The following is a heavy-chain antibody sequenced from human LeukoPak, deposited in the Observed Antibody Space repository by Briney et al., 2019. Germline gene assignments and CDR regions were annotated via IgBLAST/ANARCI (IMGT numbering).Heavy chain of an antibody. J-gene: IGHJ6*03. V-gene: IGHV4-59*12. CDR2: VYYIGNT. Sequence: SETLSLTCTVSGDSISNYFWSWIRQSPGKGLEWIGYVYYIGNTNYNPSLKSRVTISVDTSKNQFSLKLSSVTAADTAVYYCARDTWGSYLYYYYYYMDVWGKGTTVTVSS. D-gene: IGHD1-26*01. CDR1: GDSISNYF. CDR3: ARDTWGSYLYYYYYYMDV.